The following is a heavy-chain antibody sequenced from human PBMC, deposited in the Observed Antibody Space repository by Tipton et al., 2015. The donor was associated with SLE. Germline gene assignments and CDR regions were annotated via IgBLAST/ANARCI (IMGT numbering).Heavy chain of an antibody. CDR1: GFTFSSTW. CDR2: INSDGSST. CDR3: VRDRYYAQDY. V-gene: IGHV3-74*01. D-gene: IGHD3-22*01. Sequence: SLRLSCAASGFTFSSTWMHWVRQAPGKGLVWVSRINSDGSSTSYTDSVKGRFTISRDNAKNTLFLQMNSLRAEDTAVYYCVRDRYYAQDYWGQGTLVTVSS. J-gene: IGHJ4*02.